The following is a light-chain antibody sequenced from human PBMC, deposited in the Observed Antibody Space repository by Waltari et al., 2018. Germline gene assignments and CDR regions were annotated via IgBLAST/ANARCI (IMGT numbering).Light chain of an antibody. Sequence: EIVLTQSPAALSLSPGERATLSCRASQTISTEIAWYQQKPGQAPRLLIYDSSNRAPGIPARFSGSGSGTDFTLTISSLEPEDFAVYYCQHRHEWPVTFGQGTRLEIK. J-gene: IGKJ5*01. CDR3: QHRHEWPVT. V-gene: IGKV3-11*01. CDR1: QTISTE. CDR2: DSS.